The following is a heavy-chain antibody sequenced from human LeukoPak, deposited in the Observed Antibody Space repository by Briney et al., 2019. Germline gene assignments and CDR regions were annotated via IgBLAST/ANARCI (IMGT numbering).Heavy chain of an antibody. CDR2: IYYSGST. D-gene: IGHD6-19*01. Sequence: PSETLSLTCTVSGGSISSGGYYWSWIRQHPGKGLEWIGYIYYSGSTYYNPSLKSRVTISVDTSKNQFSLKLSSVTAADTAVYYWARGPRVYSRGWYKVGFDYWGQGTLVTVSS. J-gene: IGHJ4*02. CDR1: GGSISSGGYY. CDR3: ARGPRVYSRGWYKVGFDY. V-gene: IGHV4-31*03.